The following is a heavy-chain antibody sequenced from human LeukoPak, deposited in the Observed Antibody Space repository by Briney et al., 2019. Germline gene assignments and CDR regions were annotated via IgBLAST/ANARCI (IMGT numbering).Heavy chain of an antibody. J-gene: IGHJ4*02. CDR1: GFTFSSYA. CDR3: ARDGDVDTPRWDFDY. V-gene: IGHV3-30*04. D-gene: IGHD5-18*01. Sequence: GRSLRLSCAASGFTFSSYAMHWVRQAPGKGLEWVAVISYDGSNKYYADSVKGRFTISRDNSKNTLYLQMNSMRAEDTAVYYWARDGDVDTPRWDFDYWGQGTLVNVSS. CDR2: ISYDGSNK.